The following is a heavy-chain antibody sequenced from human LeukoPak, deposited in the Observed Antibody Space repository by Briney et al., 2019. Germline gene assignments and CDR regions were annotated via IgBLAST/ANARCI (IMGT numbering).Heavy chain of an antibody. CDR1: GYSFSNYG. CDR3: ARGEYSISHLGY. D-gene: IGHD6-6*01. CDR2: ISTYTDDI. J-gene: IGHJ4*02. Sequence: ASVKVSCKASGYSFSNYGIGWARQAPGQGPEWMGWISTYTDDIKYAENLQGRLTMTTDTPTSTAYMELRSLRSDDTAVYYCARGEYSISHLGYWGQGTQVVVSS. V-gene: IGHV1-18*01.